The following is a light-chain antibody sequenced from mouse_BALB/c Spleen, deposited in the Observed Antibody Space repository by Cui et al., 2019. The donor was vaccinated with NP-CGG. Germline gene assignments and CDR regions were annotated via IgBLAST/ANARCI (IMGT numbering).Light chain of an antibody. CDR2: GTN. Sequence: QAVVTQESALTTSPGETVTLTCRSSTGAVTTSNYANWVQEKPGHLFTGLIGGTNNRAPGVPARFSCSLIGDKAALTITGAQTEDEAIYFCALWYSNHWVFGGGTKLTVL. CDR1: TGAVTTSNY. V-gene: IGLV1*01. J-gene: IGLJ1*01. CDR3: ALWYSNHWV.